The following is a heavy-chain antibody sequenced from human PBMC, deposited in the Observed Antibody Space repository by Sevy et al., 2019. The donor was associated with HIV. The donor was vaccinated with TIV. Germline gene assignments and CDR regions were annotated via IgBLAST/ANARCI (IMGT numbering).Heavy chain of an antibody. D-gene: IGHD2-8*01. CDR3: AREGCTKPHDY. Sequence: GGSLRLSCAASGFTFSKYSMSWVRQPPGKGLEWVSTLSFGCGEINYADSVKGRFTSPRHNSKSSVYLQMNNLRPEDTAVYYCAREGCTKPHDYWGQGTLVTVSS. CDR2: LSFGCGEI. CDR1: GFTFSKYS. V-gene: IGHV3-23*01. J-gene: IGHJ4*02.